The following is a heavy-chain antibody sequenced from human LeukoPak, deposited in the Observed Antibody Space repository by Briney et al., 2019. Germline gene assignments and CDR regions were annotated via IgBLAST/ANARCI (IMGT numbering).Heavy chain of an antibody. Sequence: PGGSLRRSCAASGLTVSSNYLNWVRQAPGKGLEWVSIIYSSGNTYYADSVKGRFIISRDNSKNTLYLQMTNLRLEDTAVYYCARERRYCSAVNCYSGLDYWGQGTRVTVSS. J-gene: IGHJ4*02. CDR2: IYSSGNT. CDR3: ARERRYCSAVNCYSGLDY. V-gene: IGHV3-53*01. D-gene: IGHD2-15*01. CDR1: GLTVSSNY.